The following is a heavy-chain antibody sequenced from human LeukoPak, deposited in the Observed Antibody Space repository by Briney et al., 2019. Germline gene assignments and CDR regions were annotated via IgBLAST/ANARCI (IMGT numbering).Heavy chain of an antibody. CDR2: IRGKDNNYAT. J-gene: IGHJ5*02. V-gene: IGHV3-73*01. Sequence: GGSLRLSCAASGFTFSSYAMSWVRQASGKGLEWVGRIRGKDNNYATTYGESVKGRFTISRDDSQNTAYLQMNSLKTEDTAMYYCTRQNRGSSWFDPWGQGTLVTVSS. CDR1: GFTFSSYA. CDR3: TRQNRGSSWFDP. D-gene: IGHD3-10*01.